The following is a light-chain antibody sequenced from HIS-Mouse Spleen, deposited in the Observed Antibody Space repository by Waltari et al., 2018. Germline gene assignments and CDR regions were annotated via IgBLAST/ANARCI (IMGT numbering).Light chain of an antibody. CDR1: QSASSY. Sequence: EIVLTQSPATLSLSPGERATLSCRASQSASSYLAWYQQKPSQSPRLLIYDASNRATGIPARFSGSGSGTDFTLTISGLEPEDFAVYYCQQRSNWPTFGGGTKVEIK. J-gene: IGKJ4*01. V-gene: IGKV3-11*01. CDR2: DAS. CDR3: QQRSNWPT.